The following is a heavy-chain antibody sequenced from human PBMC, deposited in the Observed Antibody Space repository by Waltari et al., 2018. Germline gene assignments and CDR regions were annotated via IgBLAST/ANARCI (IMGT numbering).Heavy chain of an antibody. CDR2: VDHSGSA. V-gene: IGHV4-34*02. CDR1: GGPFSGYY. Sequence: QVQLQQWGAGLLKPSETLSLTCAVYGGPFSGYYWSWIRQPPGKGLEWIGEVDHSGSANYSPSLKGRATISVDTSKKQFSLTLTFVTAADTAVYYCARDARDWEAVANTYFDSWGQGTLVAVSS. J-gene: IGHJ4*02. CDR3: ARDARDWEAVANTYFDS. D-gene: IGHD6-19*01.